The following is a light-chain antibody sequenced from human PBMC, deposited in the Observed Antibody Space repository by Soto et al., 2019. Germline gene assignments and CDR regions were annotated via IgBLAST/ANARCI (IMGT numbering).Light chain of an antibody. CDR2: RNN. CDR3: AAWDDSLTGPVL. Sequence: QSVLTQPPSASGTPGQTVTISCSGTDSNIGGNSVYWYHQIPGTAPRLLISRNNQRPSGFPDRFSASKSGTSASLAISGLRPEDEATYYCAAWDDSLTGPVLFGGGTKLTVL. V-gene: IGLV1-47*01. CDR1: DSNIGGNS. J-gene: IGLJ3*02.